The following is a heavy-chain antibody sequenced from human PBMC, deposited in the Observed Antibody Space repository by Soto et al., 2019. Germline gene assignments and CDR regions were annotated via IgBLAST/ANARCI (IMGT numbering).Heavy chain of an antibody. J-gene: IGHJ6*02. V-gene: IGHV1-69*13. D-gene: IGHD2-21*01. CDR2: VIPIFGTA. Sequence: ASVKVSCKASGGTFSSYAISWVRQAPGQGLEWMGGVIPIFGTANYAQKFQGRVTITADESTSTAYMELSSLRSEDTAVYYCAREAPGVDYYYYGMDVWGQGTTVTVSS. CDR1: GGTFSSYA. CDR3: AREAPGVDYYYYGMDV.